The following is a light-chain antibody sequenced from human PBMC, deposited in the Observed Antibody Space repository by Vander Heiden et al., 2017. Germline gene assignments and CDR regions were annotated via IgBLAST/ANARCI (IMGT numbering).Light chain of an antibody. V-gene: IGLV1-44*01. CDR1: SSNIGSNT. J-gene: IGLJ3*02. CDR2: TNN. Sequence: QSVLTQPPSASGTPGQRVTISCSGSSSNIGSNTVNWYQQLPGTAPKLIIYTNNQRPSGVPDRFSGSKSGTSASLAISGLQSEDEADYYCAAWDDSLNGKVFGGETKLTVL. CDR3: AAWDDSLNGKV.